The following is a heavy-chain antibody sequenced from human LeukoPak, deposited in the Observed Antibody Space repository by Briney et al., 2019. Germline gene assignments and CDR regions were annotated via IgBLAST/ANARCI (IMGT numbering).Heavy chain of an antibody. Sequence: LWASVKVSCQASGYTFTSYDINWVRQAPGQGLEWMGWISTYNGNTNYAQKLQGRVTMTTDTSTSTAYMELRSLRSDDTAVYYCARRDIGDYWGQGTLVTVSS. J-gene: IGHJ4*02. CDR1: GYTFTSYD. CDR2: ISTYNGNT. V-gene: IGHV1-18*01. CDR3: ARRDIGDY. D-gene: IGHD2-15*01.